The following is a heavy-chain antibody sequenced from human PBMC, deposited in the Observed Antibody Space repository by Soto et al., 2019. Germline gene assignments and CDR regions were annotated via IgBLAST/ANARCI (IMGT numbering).Heavy chain of an antibody. CDR3: ASYYYGSGRYYYYGMDV. D-gene: IGHD3-10*01. CDR2: IYYSGST. V-gene: IGHV4-61*01. Sequence: TSGTLSLTCTVSGGSVSSGSYYWSWIRQPPGKGGGGSGYIYYSGSTNYNPSLKRRVTISVDTSKNQFSLRLSSVTAAATAVYYCASYYYGSGRYYYYGMDVWGQGTTVTVSS. CDR1: GGSVSSGSYY. J-gene: IGHJ6*02.